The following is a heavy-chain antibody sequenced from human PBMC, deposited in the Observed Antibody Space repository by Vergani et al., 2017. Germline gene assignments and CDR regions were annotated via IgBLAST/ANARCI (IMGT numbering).Heavy chain of an antibody. CDR3: ARYAIGATTPNWFDP. Sequence: QLQLQESGPGLVKPSETLSLPCTVSGGSIRSSSYYWGWLRQTPGKGLEWIGCIYYSGSTYYNPSLKSRVTISVDTSKNQFSLKLSSVTAADTAVYYYARYAIGATTPNWFDPWGQGTLVTVSS. CDR2: IYYSGST. V-gene: IGHV4-39*07. D-gene: IGHD1-26*01. J-gene: IGHJ5*02. CDR1: GGSIRSSSYY.